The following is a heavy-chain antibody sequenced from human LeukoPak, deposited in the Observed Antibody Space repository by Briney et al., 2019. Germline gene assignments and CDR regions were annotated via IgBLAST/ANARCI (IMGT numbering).Heavy chain of an antibody. CDR3: AREVMRVLLWSGELLSPWYYYYYMDV. CDR1: GFTFSSYS. D-gene: IGHD3-10*01. J-gene: IGHJ6*03. V-gene: IGHV3-48*01. Sequence: GGSLRLSCAASGFTFSSYSMNWVRQAPGKGLEWVSYISSSSSTIYYADSVKGRFTISRDNSKNTLYPQMNSLRAEDTAVYYCAREVMRVLLWSGELLSPWYYYYYMDVWGKGTTVTVSS. CDR2: ISSSSSTI.